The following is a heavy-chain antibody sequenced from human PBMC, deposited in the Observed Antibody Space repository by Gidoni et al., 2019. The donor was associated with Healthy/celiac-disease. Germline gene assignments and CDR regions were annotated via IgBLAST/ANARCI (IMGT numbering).Heavy chain of an antibody. CDR1: GFTFDDYA. CDR2: ISWNSGSI. J-gene: IGHJ4*02. Sequence: EVQLVESGGGLVQPGRSLRLSCAASGFTFDDYAMHWVRQAPGKGLEWVSGISWNSGSIGYADSVKGRFTISRDNAKNSLYLQMNSLRAEDTALYYCAKDISRGLVPAAVDYWGQGTLGHRLL. V-gene: IGHV3-9*01. CDR3: AKDISRGLVPAAVDY. D-gene: IGHD2-2*01.